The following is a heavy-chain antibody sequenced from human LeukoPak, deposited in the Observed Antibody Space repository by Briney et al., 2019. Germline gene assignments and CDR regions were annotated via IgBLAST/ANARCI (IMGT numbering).Heavy chain of an antibody. Sequence: PGGSLRLSCAASGFNFSSYSMNWVRQAPGKGLEWVSSISSSSSYIYYADSVKGRFTVSRDNAKNSLYLQMNSLRAEDTAVYYCARDTEDSGSYYFDAFDIWGQGTMVTVSS. CDR3: ARDTEDSGSYYFDAFDI. CDR2: ISSSSSYI. J-gene: IGHJ3*02. CDR1: GFNFSSYS. V-gene: IGHV3-21*01. D-gene: IGHD1-26*01.